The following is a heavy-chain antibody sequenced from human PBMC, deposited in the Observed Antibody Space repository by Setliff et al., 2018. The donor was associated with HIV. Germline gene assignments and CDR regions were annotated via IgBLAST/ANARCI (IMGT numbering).Heavy chain of an antibody. V-gene: IGHV1-2*02. CDR1: GYTLNDCY. CDR3: ARDRDHDFDH. J-gene: IGHJ4*02. Sequence: ASVKVSCKASGYTLNDCYIHWVRQAPGQGLEWMAWINPYTRDTNYAQKFQGRVTVTRDTSISTIYMELSGLRSDDTAVYYCARDRDHDFDHWGQGTLVTVSS. CDR2: INPYTRDT.